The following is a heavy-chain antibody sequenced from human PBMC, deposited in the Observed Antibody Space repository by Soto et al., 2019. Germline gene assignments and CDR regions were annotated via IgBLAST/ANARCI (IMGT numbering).Heavy chain of an antibody. D-gene: IGHD1-7*01. CDR2: ISYDGSNK. CDR1: GFTFSSYG. J-gene: IGHJ6*02. Sequence: QVQLVESGGGVVQPGRSLRLSCAASGFTFSSYGMHWVRQAPGKGLEWVAGISYDGSNKYYADSVKGRFTISRDNSKNTLYLQMNSLRAEDTAVYYCAKPPLNWNYGLDYYYGMDVWGQGTTVTVSS. V-gene: IGHV3-30*18. CDR3: AKPPLNWNYGLDYYYGMDV.